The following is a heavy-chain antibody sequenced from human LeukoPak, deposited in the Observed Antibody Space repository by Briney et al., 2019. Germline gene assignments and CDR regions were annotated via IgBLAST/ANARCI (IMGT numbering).Heavy chain of an antibody. CDR2: ITGSGGTT. D-gene: IGHD3-10*01. CDR3: ARGGVMVRGAIDY. V-gene: IGHV3-23*01. Sequence: GGSLRLSCAASGFTFSIYAMSWVRQAPGKGLEWVSAITGSGGTTYYADSVKGRFTISRDNSKNTLYLRMNSLRAEDTAVYYCARGGVMVRGAIDYWGQGTLVTVSS. CDR1: GFTFSIYA. J-gene: IGHJ4*02.